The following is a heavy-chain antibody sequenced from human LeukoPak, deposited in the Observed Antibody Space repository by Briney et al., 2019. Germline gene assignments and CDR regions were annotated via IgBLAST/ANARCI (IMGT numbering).Heavy chain of an antibody. CDR2: IYYSGST. CDR3: ARDRVAAASLDY. Sequence: SETLSLTCTVSGDSISSSGYYWSWIRQPPGKGLEWIGYIYYSGSTNYNPSLKSRGTISVDTSKNQFSLKLSSVTAADTAVYYCARDRVAAASLDYWGQGTLVTVSS. CDR1: GDSISSSGYY. V-gene: IGHV4-61*08. J-gene: IGHJ4*02. D-gene: IGHD6-13*01.